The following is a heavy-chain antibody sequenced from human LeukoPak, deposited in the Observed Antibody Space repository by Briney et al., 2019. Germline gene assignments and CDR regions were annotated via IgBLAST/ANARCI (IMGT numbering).Heavy chain of an antibody. CDR3: ARVVDGDYIFDY. V-gene: IGHV3-21*01. CDR2: ISSSSSYI. J-gene: IGHJ4*02. Sequence: KPGGSLRLSCAASGFTFSSYSMNWVRQAPGKGLGWVSSISSSSSYIYYADSVKGRFTISRDNAKNSLYLQMNSLRAEDTAVYYCARVVDGDYIFDYWGQGTLVTVSS. D-gene: IGHD4-17*01. CDR1: GFTFSSYS.